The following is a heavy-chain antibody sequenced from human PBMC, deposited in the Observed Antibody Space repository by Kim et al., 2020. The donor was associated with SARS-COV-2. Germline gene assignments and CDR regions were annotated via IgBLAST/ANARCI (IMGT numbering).Heavy chain of an antibody. V-gene: IGHV3-74*03. CDR2: INSDGGTT. D-gene: IGHD4-17*01. Sequence: GGSLRLSCAASGFTFSTSWMHWVRQAPGKGLVWVSRINSDGGTTTYADSVKGRFTMSRDNAKDTLYLEMNNLTVEDTATYFCARTTFQGDYTDWCQGTLVTVSS. CDR1: GFTFSTSW. J-gene: IGHJ4*02. CDR3: ARTTFQGDYTD.